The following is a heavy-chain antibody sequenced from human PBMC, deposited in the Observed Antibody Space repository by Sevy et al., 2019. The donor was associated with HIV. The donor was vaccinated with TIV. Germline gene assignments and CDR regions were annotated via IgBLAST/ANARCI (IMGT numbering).Heavy chain of an antibody. V-gene: IGHV3-15*07. CDR3: TTAGRITMVRGVIITIYPYYYYGMDV. Sequence: GGSLRLSCAASGFTFSNAWMNWVRQAPGKGLEWVGRIKSKTDGGTTDYAAPVKGRFTISRDDSKNTRHLQMNSLKTEDTAVYYCTTAGRITMVRGVIITIYPYYYYGMDVWGQGTTVTVSS. J-gene: IGHJ6*02. CDR1: GFTFSNAW. CDR2: IKSKTDGGTT. D-gene: IGHD3-10*01.